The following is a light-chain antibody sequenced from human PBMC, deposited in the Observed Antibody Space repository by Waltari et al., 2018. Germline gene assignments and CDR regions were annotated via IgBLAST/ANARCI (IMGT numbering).Light chain of an antibody. CDR2: LNSDGSH. V-gene: IGLV4-69*01. CDR1: SGHSSYA. J-gene: IGLJ3*02. CDR3: QTWGTGIWV. Sequence: QLVLTQSPSASASLGASVKLTCTLSSGHSSYATAWHQQQPEKCPGYLMKLNSDGSHSKGDGIPDRFSGSSSGAERYLTISSLQSEDEADYYCQTWGTGIWVFGGGTKLTVL.